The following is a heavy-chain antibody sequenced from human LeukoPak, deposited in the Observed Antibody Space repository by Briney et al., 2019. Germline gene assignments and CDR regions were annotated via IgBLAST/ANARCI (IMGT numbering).Heavy chain of an antibody. J-gene: IGHJ4*02. CDR1: GFTFTTHD. V-gene: IGHV1-8*01. D-gene: IGHD3-22*01. CDR2: MNPGSGDT. CDR3: ARGLGSYDTTWYPPLRY. Sequence: GASVKVSCKTSGFTFTTHDINWVRQATGKGLEWMGWMNPGSGDTGYEQRFQGRVTMTRDTAINTAYMGLSSLRSEDAAVYYCARGLGSYDTTWYPPLRYWGQGTLVTVS.